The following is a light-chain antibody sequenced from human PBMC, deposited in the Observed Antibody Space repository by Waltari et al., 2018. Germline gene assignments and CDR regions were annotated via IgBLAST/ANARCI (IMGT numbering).Light chain of an antibody. Sequence: EIVLTQSPATLSLSPGERATLSCGASQSVGTRYLAWYQQKPGLAPRLLIYDASSRATGIPDRFSGSGSGTDFTLTISRLEPEDFAVYFCQQYDSSPLTFGLGTKVEIK. CDR2: DAS. CDR3: QQYDSSPLT. V-gene: IGKV3D-20*01. J-gene: IGKJ1*01. CDR1: QSVGTRY.